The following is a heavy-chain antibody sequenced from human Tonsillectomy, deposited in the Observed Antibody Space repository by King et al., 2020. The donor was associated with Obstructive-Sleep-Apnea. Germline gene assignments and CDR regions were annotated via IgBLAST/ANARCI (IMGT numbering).Heavy chain of an antibody. V-gene: IGHV2-5*02. CDR2: IYWDDET. Sequence: QITLKESGPTLVKPTQTLTLTCTFSGFSLSTSGVGVGWIRQPPGKALEWLALIYWDDETRYSPSLKSRLTITKDTSKNQVVLTMTKMDPVDTATYYCAHRRPLTYYFDYWGQGTLVTVSS. J-gene: IGHJ4*02. CDR3: AHRRPLTYYFDY. CDR1: GFSLSTSGVG.